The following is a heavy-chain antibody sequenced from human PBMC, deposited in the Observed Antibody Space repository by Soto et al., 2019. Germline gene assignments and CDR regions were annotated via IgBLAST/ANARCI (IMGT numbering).Heavy chain of an antibody. Sequence: HPGGSLRLSCAVSGFTVTSNYMTWVRQAPGKGLEWVSVIYSGGSTYYADSVRGRFTISRDNSKNTLYLQMNSLRAEDTAVYYCATSYTWRLFDYWGQGTLVTVSS. D-gene: IGHD3-16*01. CDR2: IYSGGST. CDR3: ATSYTWRLFDY. V-gene: IGHV3-53*01. J-gene: IGHJ4*02. CDR1: GFTVTSNY.